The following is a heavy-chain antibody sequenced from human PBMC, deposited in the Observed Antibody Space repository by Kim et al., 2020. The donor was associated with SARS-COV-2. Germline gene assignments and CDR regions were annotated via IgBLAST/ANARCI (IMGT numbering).Heavy chain of an antibody. J-gene: IGHJ4*02. Sequence: YNPSLKSRVTISVDTSKNQFSLKLSSVTAADTAVYYCARGYDSSGYYYDYWGQRTLVTVSS. CDR3: ARGYDSSGYYYDY. D-gene: IGHD3-22*01. V-gene: IGHV4-4*09.